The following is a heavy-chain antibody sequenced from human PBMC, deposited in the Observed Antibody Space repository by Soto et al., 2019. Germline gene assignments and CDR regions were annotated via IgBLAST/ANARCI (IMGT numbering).Heavy chain of an antibody. D-gene: IGHD2-2*01. CDR2: IYYSGST. J-gene: IGHJ6*02. CDR1: GGSISSSSYY. V-gene: IGHV4-39*01. Sequence: SETLSLTCTVSGGSISSSSYYWGWIRQPPGKGLEWIGSIYYSGSTYYNPSLKSRVTISVDTSKNQFSLKLSSVTAADKAVYYGPSFIDEYQLLPPSVYYYGMDVWGQGTT. CDR3: PSFIDEYQLLPPSVYYYGMDV.